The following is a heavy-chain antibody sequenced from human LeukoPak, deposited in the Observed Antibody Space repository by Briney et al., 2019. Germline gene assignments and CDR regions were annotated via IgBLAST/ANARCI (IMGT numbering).Heavy chain of an antibody. D-gene: IGHD3-10*01. J-gene: IGHJ6*03. Sequence: SETLSLTCTVSGGSISSYYWSWIRQPAGKGLEWIGRIYTSGSTNYTPSLKSRVTISVDKSKNQFSLKLSSVTAADTAVYYCARSMVRGVIRWAYYMDVWGKGTTVTVSS. CDR2: IYTSGST. CDR3: ARSMVRGVIRWAYYMDV. V-gene: IGHV4-4*07. CDR1: GGSISSYY.